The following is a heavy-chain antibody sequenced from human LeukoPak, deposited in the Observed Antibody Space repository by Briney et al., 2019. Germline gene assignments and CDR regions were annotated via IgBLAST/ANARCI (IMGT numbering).Heavy chain of an antibody. D-gene: IGHD3-16*01. V-gene: IGHV3-15*01. CDR1: GFTVTNAW. Sequence: GGSLRLSCVASGFTVTNAWMSWDRQAPGKWPERVGRIKSKSDGGTTDYDAPVKGRFIISREDSKNALYLQMNSLRSEDTAVYYCTTQGFVGGSRTFFDYWGQGTLVTVSS. CDR3: TTQGFVGGSRTFFDY. CDR2: IKSKSDGGTT. J-gene: IGHJ4*02.